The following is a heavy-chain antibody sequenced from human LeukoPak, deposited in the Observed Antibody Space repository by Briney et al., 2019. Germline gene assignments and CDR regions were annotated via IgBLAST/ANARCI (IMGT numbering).Heavy chain of an antibody. CDR2: ISYDGANK. Sequence: PGGSLRLSCVASGFPLTSYGVHWVRQAPGKGLEWVAVISYDGANKFYADSVKGRFTISRDTSKNTLYLQMDSLRAEDTAVYYCAKDYQIVKVTTYFFDYWGQGVLVTVSS. D-gene: IGHD2/OR15-2a*01. V-gene: IGHV3-30*18. J-gene: IGHJ4*02. CDR3: AKDYQIVKVTTYFFDY. CDR1: GFPLTSYG.